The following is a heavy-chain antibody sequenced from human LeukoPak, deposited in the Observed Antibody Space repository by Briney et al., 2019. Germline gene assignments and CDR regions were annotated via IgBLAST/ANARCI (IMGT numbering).Heavy chain of an antibody. Sequence: PGGSLRLSCAASRFTFTRHAMSWVRQAPGKGLEWVSTTGLESVHTLCADSVQGRFTVSRDNGKNSLFLQMSSLRVEDTAVYYCAIERRQLFTSSWPYWGHGTLVTVST. J-gene: IGHJ4*01. CDR3: AIERRQLFTSSWPY. CDR1: RFTFTRHA. D-gene: IGHD6-13*01. CDR2: TGLESVHT. V-gene: IGHV3-23*01.